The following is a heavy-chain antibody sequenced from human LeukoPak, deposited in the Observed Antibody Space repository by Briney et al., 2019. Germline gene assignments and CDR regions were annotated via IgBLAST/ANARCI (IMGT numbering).Heavy chain of an antibody. V-gene: IGHV1-18*01. CDR3: ARDRRIVATIPVDY. Sequence: ASVKVSCKASGYTFTSYGIGWVRQAPGQGLEWMGWISAYNGNTNYAQKLQGRVTMTTDTSTSTAYMELRSLRSDDTAVYYCARDRRIVATIPVDYWGQGTLVTVSS. D-gene: IGHD5-12*01. CDR2: ISAYNGNT. J-gene: IGHJ4*02. CDR1: GYTFTSYG.